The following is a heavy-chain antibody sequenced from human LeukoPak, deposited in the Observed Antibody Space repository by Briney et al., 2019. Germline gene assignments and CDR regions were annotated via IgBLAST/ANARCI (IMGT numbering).Heavy chain of an antibody. CDR3: AKSPYSSPTYYFDY. CDR2: ISGSGGST. J-gene: IGHJ4*02. V-gene: IGHV3-23*01. CDR1: GFTCSSYA. D-gene: IGHD6-13*01. Sequence: PLGESLKISCAASGFTCSSYAMSWVRQAPGKGLEWVSAISGSGGSTYYADSVKGRFTISRDNSKNTLYLQMNSLRAEDTAVYYCAKSPYSSPTYYFDYWGPGTLVTVSS.